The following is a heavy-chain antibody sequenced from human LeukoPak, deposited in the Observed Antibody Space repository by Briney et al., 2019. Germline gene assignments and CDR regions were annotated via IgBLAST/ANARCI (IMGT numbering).Heavy chain of an antibody. CDR1: GFTFSKYA. D-gene: IGHD4-17*01. V-gene: IGHV3-23*01. CDR2: ISGSGGGT. J-gene: IGHJ4*02. CDR3: ARVNGDYHFDY. Sequence: PGGSLRLSCAASGFTFSKYAMSWLRQAPGKGLEWVSVISGSGGGTYYADSVKGRFTVSRDNSKNTLFLQMNSLRAEDTAVYYCARVNGDYHFDYWGQGTLVTVSS.